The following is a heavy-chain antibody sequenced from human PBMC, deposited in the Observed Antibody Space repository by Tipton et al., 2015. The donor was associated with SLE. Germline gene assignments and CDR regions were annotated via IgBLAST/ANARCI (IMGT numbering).Heavy chain of an antibody. V-gene: IGHV4-38-2*02. J-gene: IGHJ5*02. Sequence: LRLSCTVSGYSITSGYYWGWIRQPPGKGLEWVGSMSQTGITYYNPTLMSRVTISGDTSKNQFFLNLDSVTAADTAVYYCARVVFTPQAVTMFFDPWGRGTLVTVTS. CDR3: ARVVFTPQAVTMFFDP. CDR1: GYSITSGYY. CDR2: MSQTGIT. D-gene: IGHD3-10*02.